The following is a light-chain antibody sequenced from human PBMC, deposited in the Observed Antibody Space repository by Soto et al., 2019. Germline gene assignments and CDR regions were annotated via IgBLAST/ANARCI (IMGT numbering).Light chain of an antibody. CDR1: PGISSY. Sequence: AIRMTQSPSSFSASTGDRVTITCRASPGISSYLAWYQQKPGKAPKLLIYAASTLQSGVPSRFSGSGSGTDFTLTISCLQSEDFATYYCQQYYSYPLTFGPGPKVDIK. CDR3: QQYYSYPLT. CDR2: AAS. V-gene: IGKV1-8*01. J-gene: IGKJ3*01.